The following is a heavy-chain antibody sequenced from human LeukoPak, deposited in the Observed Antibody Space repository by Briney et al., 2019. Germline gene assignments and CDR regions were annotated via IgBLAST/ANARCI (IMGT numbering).Heavy chain of an antibody. CDR3: ARTTSMSYVGDAFDI. Sequence: GGSLRLSCAASGFTFSSYGMHWVRQAPGKGLEGVAVISYDGSNKYYADSVKGRFTISRDNSKNTLYLQMNSLRAEDTAVYYCARTTSMSYVGDAFDIWGQGTMVTVSS. D-gene: IGHD1-26*01. V-gene: IGHV3-30*03. CDR1: GFTFSSYG. J-gene: IGHJ3*02. CDR2: ISYDGSNK.